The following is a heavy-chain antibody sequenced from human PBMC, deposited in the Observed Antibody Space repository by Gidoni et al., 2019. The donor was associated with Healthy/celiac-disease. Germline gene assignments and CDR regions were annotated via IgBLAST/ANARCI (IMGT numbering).Heavy chain of an antibody. Sequence: QVQLQQWGAGLLKPSETLSLTCAVYGGSFSGYYWSWIRQPPGKGLEWIGEINHSGSTNYNPSLKSRVTISVDTSKNQFSLKLSSVTAADTAVYYCARGSRVPHAVQLERCGWFDPWGQGTLVTVSS. V-gene: IGHV4-34*01. CDR1: GGSFSGYY. CDR2: INHSGST. CDR3: ARGSRVPHAVQLERCGWFDP. D-gene: IGHD1-1*01. J-gene: IGHJ5*02.